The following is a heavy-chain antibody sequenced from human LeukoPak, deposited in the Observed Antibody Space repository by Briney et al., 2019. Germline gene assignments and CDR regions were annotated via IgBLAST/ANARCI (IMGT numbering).Heavy chain of an antibody. CDR2: VYYTGVT. CDR3: ARERSSSGGHNWFDP. D-gene: IGHD4-23*01. J-gene: IGHJ5*02. V-gene: IGHV4-39*07. Sequence: SETLSLTCTVSGGYIITSGHYWRWIRQPPGKGLEWIGSVYYTGVTSTNPFFRSRMSISVDTSKNQFSLNLTSVTAADAAVYYCARERSSSGGHNWFDPWGQGTLVTVSS. CDR1: GGYIITSGHY.